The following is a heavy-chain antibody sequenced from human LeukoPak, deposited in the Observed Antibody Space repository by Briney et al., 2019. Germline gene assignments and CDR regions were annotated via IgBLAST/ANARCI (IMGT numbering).Heavy chain of an antibody. V-gene: IGHV4-59*01. CDR2: IYYSGST. J-gene: IGHJ5*02. D-gene: IGHD2-15*01. CDR3: AREIVVVVAATQDNWFDP. CDR1: GGSISSYY. Sequence: PSETLSLTCTVPGGSISSYYWSWIRQPPGKGLEWIGYIYYSGSTNCNPSLKSRVTILVDTSKNQSSLKLSSVTAADTAVYYCAREIVVVVAATQDNWFDPWGQGTLVTVSS.